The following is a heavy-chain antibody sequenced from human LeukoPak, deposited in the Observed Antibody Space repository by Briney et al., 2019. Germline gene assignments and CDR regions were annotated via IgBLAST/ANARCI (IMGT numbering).Heavy chain of an antibody. CDR3: ARHRPSSDAFDI. J-gene: IGHJ3*02. CDR2: IYYSGST. Sequence: SETLSLTCTVSGGSISTYYWGWIRQPPGKGLEWIGSIYYSGSTYYNPSLKSRVTISVDTSKNQFSLKLSSVTAADTAVYYCARHRPSSDAFDIWGQGTMVTVSS. CDR1: GGSISTYY. V-gene: IGHV4-39*01.